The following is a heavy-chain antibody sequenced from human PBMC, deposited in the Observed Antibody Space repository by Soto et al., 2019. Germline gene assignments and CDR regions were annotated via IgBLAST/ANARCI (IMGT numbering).Heavy chain of an antibody. CDR3: ATSQVMATIPNY. Sequence: SETLSLTCTVSGGSISGGAYYCSRIHHNPGNGLEWIGYIYYSSSTYYTPTLKGRIVISVHTSNNQSSLNLASVTAAATAFYYCATSQVMATIPNYWAQGPRCTSPQ. CDR2: IYYSSST. V-gene: IGHV4-31*03. CDR1: GGSISGGAYY. J-gene: IGHJ4*02. D-gene: IGHD5-12*01.